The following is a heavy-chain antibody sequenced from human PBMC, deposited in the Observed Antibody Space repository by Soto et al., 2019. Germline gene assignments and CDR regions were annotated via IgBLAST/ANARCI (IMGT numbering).Heavy chain of an antibody. J-gene: IGHJ3*02. Sequence: EVQLVETGGGLIQPGGSLRLSCAASGFTVSSNYMSWVRQAPGKGLEWVSVIYSGGNTYYADSEKGRFIISRDNSKNTLYLQMNSLRAEDTAVYYCARDVGGWAFDIWGQGTMVTVSS. CDR2: IYSGGNT. CDR1: GFTVSSNY. V-gene: IGHV3-53*02. CDR3: ARDVGGWAFDI. D-gene: IGHD2-15*01.